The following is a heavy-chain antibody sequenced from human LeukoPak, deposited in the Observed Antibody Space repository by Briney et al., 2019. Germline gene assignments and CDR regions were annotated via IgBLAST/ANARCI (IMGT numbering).Heavy chain of an antibody. D-gene: IGHD4-17*01. J-gene: IGHJ3*02. V-gene: IGHV3-48*03. CDR1: GFNFSDYE. CDR2: IYVLGSAI. Sequence: GGSLRLSCEASGFNFSDYEMNWVPQAQAPGKRREWISYIYVLGSAIDYADTVKGRFTISRDNAKNSLYMQRNSLRAEDTAVYYCAKVLRRTILDGFDIWGQGTMVTVSS. CDR3: AKVLRRTILDGFDI.